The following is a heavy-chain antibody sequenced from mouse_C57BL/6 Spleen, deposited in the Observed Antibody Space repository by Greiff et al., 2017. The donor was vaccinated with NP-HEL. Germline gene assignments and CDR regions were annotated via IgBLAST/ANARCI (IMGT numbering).Heavy chain of an antibody. J-gene: IGHJ3*01. CDR2: INPNNGGT. CDR3: ARPTYYGNYVWFAY. CDR1: GYTFTDYY. V-gene: IGHV1-26*01. D-gene: IGHD2-10*01. Sequence: VQLQQSGPELVKPGASVKISCKASGYTFTDYYMNWVKQSHGKSLEWIGDINPNNGGTSYNQKFKGKATLTVDKSSSTAYMELRSLTSEDSAVYYCARPTYYGNYVWFAYWGQGTLVTVSA.